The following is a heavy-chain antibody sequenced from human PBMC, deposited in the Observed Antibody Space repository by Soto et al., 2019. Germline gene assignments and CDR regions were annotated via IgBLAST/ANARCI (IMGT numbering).Heavy chain of an antibody. J-gene: IGHJ4*02. V-gene: IGHV1-3*01. CDR2: INAGNGNT. D-gene: IGHD6-19*01. Sequence: ASVKVSCKASGYSFTNFAIHWVRQAPGQRLEWMGWINAGNGNTKYSQKFQDRVSITRDSSASTAYMELSSLRSEDTAVYYCARDGAVAGNLNFDYWGQGALVTVSS. CDR1: GYSFTNFA. CDR3: ARDGAVAGNLNFDY.